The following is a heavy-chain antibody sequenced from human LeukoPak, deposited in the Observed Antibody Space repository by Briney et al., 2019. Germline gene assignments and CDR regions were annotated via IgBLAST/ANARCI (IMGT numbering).Heavy chain of an antibody. CDR3: ARASRTGDY. Sequence: SETLSLTCAVSGGSFSGFYWSWLRQSPGTGLEWIGEINHRGTTNYNPSFKSRVTISVDKSKNQFSLKLSSVTAADTAVYYCARASRTGDYWGQGTLVTVSS. V-gene: IGHV4-34*01. D-gene: IGHD2-2*01. CDR2: INHRGTT. CDR1: GGSFSGFY. J-gene: IGHJ4*02.